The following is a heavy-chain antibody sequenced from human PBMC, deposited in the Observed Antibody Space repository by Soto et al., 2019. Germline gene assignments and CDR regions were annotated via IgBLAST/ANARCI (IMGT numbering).Heavy chain of an antibody. Sequence: GGSLRLSCAASGFTFSSYGMHWVRQAPGKGLEWVAVIWYDGSNKYYADSVKGRFTISRDNSKNTLYLQMNSLRAEDTAVYYCARDPQRYYDILTAPPPPYGMDVWGQGTTVTVSS. CDR1: GFTFSSYG. D-gene: IGHD3-9*01. CDR3: ARDPQRYYDILTAPPPPYGMDV. V-gene: IGHV3-33*01. CDR2: IWYDGSNK. J-gene: IGHJ6*02.